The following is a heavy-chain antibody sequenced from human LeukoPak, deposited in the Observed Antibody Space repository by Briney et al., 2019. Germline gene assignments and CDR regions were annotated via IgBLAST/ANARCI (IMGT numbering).Heavy chain of an antibody. J-gene: IGHJ6*03. CDR3: ARGYRENYYYYYYLDV. Sequence: SQTLSLTCTVSGDSIITGDYSWSWIRQPPRKGLEWIGYIYYSGSTYYNPSLKSRVTISVDTSKNQFSLKLSSVTAADTAVYYCARGYRENYYYYYYLDVWGKGTTVTVSS. D-gene: IGHD4-11*01. CDR1: GDSIITGDYS. CDR2: IYYSGST. V-gene: IGHV4-30-4*08.